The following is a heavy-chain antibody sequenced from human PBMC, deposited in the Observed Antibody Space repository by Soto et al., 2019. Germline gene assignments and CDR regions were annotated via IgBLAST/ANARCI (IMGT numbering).Heavy chain of an antibody. J-gene: IGHJ6*02. Sequence: XXVKVSCKASGYTFTSYGISWVRQAPGQGLEWMGWISAYNGNTNYAQKLQGRVTMTTDTSTSTAYMELRSLRSDDTDVYYCARKYYYDSSGNPPYGMDVWGQGTTVTVSS. CDR1: GYTFTSYG. D-gene: IGHD3-22*01. V-gene: IGHV1-18*01. CDR3: ARKYYYDSSGNPPYGMDV. CDR2: ISAYNGNT.